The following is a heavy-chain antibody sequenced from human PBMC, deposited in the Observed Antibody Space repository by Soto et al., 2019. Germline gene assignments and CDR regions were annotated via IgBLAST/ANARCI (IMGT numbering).Heavy chain of an antibody. Sequence: GGSLRLSCAASGFTFSSYGMHWVRQAPGKGLEWVAVISYGGSNKYYADSVKGRFTISRDNSKNTLYLEMNSLRAEDTAVYYCAKDRDMVRGVMWYWGQGTLVTVSS. CDR1: GFTFSSYG. CDR2: ISYGGSNK. D-gene: IGHD3-10*01. V-gene: IGHV3-30*18. CDR3: AKDRDMVRGVMWY. J-gene: IGHJ4*02.